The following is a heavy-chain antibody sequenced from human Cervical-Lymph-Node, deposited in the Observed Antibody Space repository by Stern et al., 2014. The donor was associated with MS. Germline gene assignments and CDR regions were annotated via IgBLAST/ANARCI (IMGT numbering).Heavy chain of an antibody. CDR1: GFSLSTSGVG. Sequence: QITLKESGPTLVKPTQTLTLTCTFSGFSLSTSGVGVGWIRQPPGKALEWLALTYWDGDKRYSPSLKSRLAITKDTSKNQVVLTMTNMDPVDTATYYCAHWAYGGNWGAGFDYWGQGTLVTVSS. CDR2: TYWDGDK. J-gene: IGHJ4*02. V-gene: IGHV2-5*02. D-gene: IGHD4-23*01. CDR3: AHWAYGGNWGAGFDY.